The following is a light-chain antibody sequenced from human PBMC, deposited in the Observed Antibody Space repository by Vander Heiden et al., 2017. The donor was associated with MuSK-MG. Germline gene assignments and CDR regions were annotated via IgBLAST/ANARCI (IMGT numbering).Light chain of an antibody. V-gene: IGKV3-20*01. Sequence: ENVLTQSPGTLSLSPGERATLSRRASQTVAANYLAWYQQKPGQAPRLLIYGASSRATGIPDRFSGSGSGTDFTLTISRLEPEDFAVYYCQQYGTSPFTFGPGTKVXIK. CDR3: QQYGTSPFT. CDR1: QTVAANY. CDR2: GAS. J-gene: IGKJ3*01.